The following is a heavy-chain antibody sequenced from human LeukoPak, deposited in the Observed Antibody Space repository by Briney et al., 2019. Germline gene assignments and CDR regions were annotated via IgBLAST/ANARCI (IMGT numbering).Heavy chain of an antibody. D-gene: IGHD3-22*01. J-gene: IGHJ4*02. CDR2: IIPILGIA. Sequence: ASVKVSCKASGGTFSSYAISWVRPAPGQGLEWMGRIIPILGIANYAQKFQGRVTITADKSTSTAYMELSSLRSEDTAVYYCARGGSEYDSSGYYTDYWGQGTLVTVSS. CDR1: GGTFSSYA. V-gene: IGHV1-69*04. CDR3: ARGGSEYDSSGYYTDY.